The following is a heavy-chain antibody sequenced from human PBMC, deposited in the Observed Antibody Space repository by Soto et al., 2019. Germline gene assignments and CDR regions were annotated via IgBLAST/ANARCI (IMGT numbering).Heavy chain of an antibody. CDR3: ARGGDWFGELLSNYYGMDV. D-gene: IGHD3-10*01. V-gene: IGHV4-34*01. J-gene: IGHJ6*02. Sequence: QVQLQQWGAGLLKPSETLSLTCAVYGGSFSGYYWSWIRQPPGKGLEWIGEINHSGSTNYNPSLKSRVTISVDTSNNPFSLKLSSVTAADTAVYYCARGGDWFGELLSNYYGMDVWGQGTTVTVSS. CDR1: GGSFSGYY. CDR2: INHSGST.